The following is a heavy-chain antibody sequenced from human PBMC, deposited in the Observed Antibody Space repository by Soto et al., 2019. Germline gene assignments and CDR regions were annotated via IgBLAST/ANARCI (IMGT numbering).Heavy chain of an antibody. CDR2: IIPILGLA. Sequence: QVQLVQSGAEVKKPGSSVKVSCKASGGTFSSFSISWVRQAPGQRLEWMGRIIPILGLANYAQKFQGRVTITADKSKSTVYMDLSSLRSEDTAVYYCASPMNCSGGSCYFSDVDFWGQGTLVTVSS. CDR1: GGTFSSFS. J-gene: IGHJ4*02. D-gene: IGHD2-15*01. CDR3: ASPMNCSGGSCYFSDVDF. V-gene: IGHV1-69*02.